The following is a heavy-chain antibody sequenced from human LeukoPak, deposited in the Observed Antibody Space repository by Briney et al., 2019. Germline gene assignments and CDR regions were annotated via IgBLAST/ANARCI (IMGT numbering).Heavy chain of an antibody. Sequence: GASVKVSCKASGYTITSYGISWVRQAPGQGLEWMGWISAYNGNTNYAQRFQGRLTMTTDSSTSTANMDLKSLRSDDTAMYYCARVFHFGAGSYSLPPFVLWGKGKKVSVSS. D-gene: IGHD3-10*01. CDR2: ISAYNGNT. CDR1: GYTITSYG. J-gene: IGHJ3*01. V-gene: IGHV1-18*01. CDR3: ARVFHFGAGSYSLPPFVL.